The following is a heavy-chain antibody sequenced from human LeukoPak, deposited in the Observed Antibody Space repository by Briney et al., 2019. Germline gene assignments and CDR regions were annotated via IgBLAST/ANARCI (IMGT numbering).Heavy chain of an antibody. Sequence: SETLSLTCAVYGGSFSGYYWSWIRQPPGKGLEWIGEINRSGSTNYNPSLKSRVTMSVDTSKNQFSLKLSSVTAADTAVYYCARAKALGYCSGGSCYPRGFDPWGQGTLVTVSS. CDR2: INRSGST. D-gene: IGHD2-15*01. V-gene: IGHV4-34*01. CDR3: ARAKALGYCSGGSCYPRGFDP. J-gene: IGHJ5*02. CDR1: GGSFSGYY.